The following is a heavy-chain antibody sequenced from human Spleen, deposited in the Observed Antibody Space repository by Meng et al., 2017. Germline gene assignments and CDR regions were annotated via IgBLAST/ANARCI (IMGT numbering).Heavy chain of an antibody. V-gene: IGHV3-30*04. CDR2: MSYDGSNK. Sequence: GGSLRLSCAASGFTFNTYTMNWVRQAPGKGLEWVAIMSYDGSNKYYADSVKGRFTISRDNSKNTLYLQMNSLRAEDTAVYYCARGGDYGTFYYYYYAMDVWGQGTTVTVSS. J-gene: IGHJ6*02. D-gene: IGHD4-17*01. CDR1: GFTFNTYT. CDR3: ARGGDYGTFYYYYYAMDV.